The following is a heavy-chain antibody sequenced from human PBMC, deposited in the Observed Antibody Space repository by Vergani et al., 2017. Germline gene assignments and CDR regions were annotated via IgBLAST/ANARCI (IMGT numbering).Heavy chain of an antibody. CDR2: IIPILGIA. J-gene: IGHJ6*02. CDR1: GYTFTSYD. CDR3: ARDQRCSSTSCRRYYYGMDV. Sequence: QVQLVQSGAEVKKPGASVKVSCKASGYTFTSYDINWVRQATGQGLEWMGRIIPILGIANYAQKIQGRVTITADKSTSTAYMELSSLRSEDTAVYYCARDQRCSSTSCRRYYYGMDVWGQGTTVTVSS. D-gene: IGHD2-2*01. V-gene: IGHV1-69*09.